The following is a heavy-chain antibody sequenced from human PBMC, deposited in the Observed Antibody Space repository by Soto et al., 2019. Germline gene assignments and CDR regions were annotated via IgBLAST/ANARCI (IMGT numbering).Heavy chain of an antibody. CDR3: AREARATFDY. J-gene: IGHJ4*02. CDR2: INLDGSEK. V-gene: IGHV3-7*01. Sequence: GGSLRLSCADSGITFTRYWMSWVRQAPGKGPEWVATINLDGSEKFYVDSVKGRFTISRDNAKNSLYLQMNSLRAEDTAVYYCAREARATFDYRGKGTLFTVSS. CDR1: GITFTRYW.